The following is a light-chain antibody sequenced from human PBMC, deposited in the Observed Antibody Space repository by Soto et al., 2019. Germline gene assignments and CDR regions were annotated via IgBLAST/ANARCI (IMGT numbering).Light chain of an antibody. J-gene: IGLJ2*01. CDR1: SSDDGGYNY. CDR3: SSYTSSSTLVV. Sequence: QSVLTQPASVSGSPGQSITISCTGTSSDDGGYNYVSWYQQHPGKAPKLMIYEVSNRPSGVSNRFSGSKSGNTASLTISGLQAEDEADYYCSSYTSSSTLVVFGGGTQLTVL. CDR2: EVS. V-gene: IGLV2-14*01.